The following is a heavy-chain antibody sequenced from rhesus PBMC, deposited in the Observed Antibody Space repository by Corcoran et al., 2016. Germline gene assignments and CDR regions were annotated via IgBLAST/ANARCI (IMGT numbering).Heavy chain of an antibody. D-gene: IGHD2-21*01. J-gene: IGHJ4*01. V-gene: IGHV4S11*01. CDR2: IHGSGSIT. CDR1: GGSTSRNY. Sequence: QVQLQESGPGLVKPLETLSLTCAVSGGSTSRNYWSGIRQPPGKGLEWIGYIHGSGSITNYNPSLKSRVTLSVDTSKNQFSLKLSSVTAADTAVYYCAREGSGYNHIDNWGQGVLVTVSS. CDR3: AREGSGYNHIDN.